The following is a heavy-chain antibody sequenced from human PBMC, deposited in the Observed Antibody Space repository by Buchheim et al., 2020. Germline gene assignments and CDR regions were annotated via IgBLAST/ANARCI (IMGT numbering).Heavy chain of an antibody. D-gene: IGHD1-26*01. J-gene: IGHJ3*02. CDR3: ARRSRELLRFPREHAFDI. CDR1: GYSFTSYW. CDR2: IYPGDSDT. Sequence: EVQLVQSGAEVKKPGESLKISCKGSGYSFTSYWIGWVRQMPGKGLDWMGIIYPGDSDTRYSPSFQGRVTTSADKSISTAYPQWSSLKASDTAMYYCARRSRELLRFPREHAFDIWGQGT. V-gene: IGHV5-51*01.